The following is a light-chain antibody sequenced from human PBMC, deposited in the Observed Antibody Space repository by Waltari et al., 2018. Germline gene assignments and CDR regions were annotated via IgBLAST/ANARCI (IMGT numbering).Light chain of an antibody. CDR3: CSYAGSSTYV. CDR1: SSDVGSSNL. CDR2: EVN. V-gene: IGLV2-23*02. J-gene: IGLJ1*01. Sequence: QSALTQPASVSGSPGQSITISCPAASSDVGSSNLVSWYRQHPGKAPKLVIYEVNRRPSGVSHRFSGSKSGNTASLTISGLQTEDEADYFCCSYAGSSTYVFGTGTKVTVL.